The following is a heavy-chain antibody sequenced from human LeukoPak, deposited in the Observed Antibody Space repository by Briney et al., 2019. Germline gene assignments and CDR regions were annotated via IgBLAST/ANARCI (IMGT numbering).Heavy chain of an antibody. CDR3: AKGFYDTGSYSPFDS. CDR1: GFTFSTYA. D-gene: IGHD3-22*01. J-gene: IGHJ4*02. V-gene: IGHV3-23*01. CDR2: VSAGGGTT. Sequence: GGSLRLSCAASGFTFSTYAMNWVRQAPGKGLEWVSGVSAGGGTTYYGDSVKGRFTISRDNSKNTVFLQMNNLRAEDAAIYYCAKGFYDTGSYSPFDSWGQGTLVTVSS.